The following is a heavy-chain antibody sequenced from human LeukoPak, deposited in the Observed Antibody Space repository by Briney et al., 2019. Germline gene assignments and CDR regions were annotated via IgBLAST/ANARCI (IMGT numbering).Heavy chain of an antibody. CDR2: VNHSGTT. CDR3: ARAYNGYDYP. D-gene: IGHD5-12*01. Sequence: SETLSLTCAVYGGSFTDYYWSWLRHPPGRGLGWIGEVNHSGTTNYNPSLKRRVTISVDTSKNQFSLKVTSVTAADTALYYCARAYNGYDYPWGQGTLVTVSS. V-gene: IGHV4-34*01. J-gene: IGHJ5*02. CDR1: GGSFTDYY.